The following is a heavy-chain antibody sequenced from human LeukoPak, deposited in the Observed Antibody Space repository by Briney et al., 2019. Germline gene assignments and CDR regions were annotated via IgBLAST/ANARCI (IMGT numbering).Heavy chain of an antibody. J-gene: IGHJ3*02. D-gene: IGHD6-19*01. CDR1: GFTFSSHG. CDR2: ISYDGSNK. Sequence: PGGSLRLSCAASGFTFSSHGIHWVRQAPGKGLEWVAVISYDGSNKYYVDSVKGRFTISRDNSKNTLYLQMSSLRAEDTALYYCAKGPRQWLVLDGFDIWGQGTMVTVSS. V-gene: IGHV3-30*18. CDR3: AKGPRQWLVLDGFDI.